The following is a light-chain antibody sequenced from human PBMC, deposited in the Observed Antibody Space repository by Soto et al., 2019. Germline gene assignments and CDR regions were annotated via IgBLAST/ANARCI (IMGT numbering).Light chain of an antibody. Sequence: EIVLTQSPATLSSFPGDRVTLSCRTSQSVSSYLAWYQQKPGQAPRLLIYDASNRATGIPARFSGSGSGTDFTLTISSLEPEDFAVYYCQQSSNWPWTFGQGTKVDIK. CDR3: QQSSNWPWT. J-gene: IGKJ1*01. CDR2: DAS. V-gene: IGKV3-11*01. CDR1: QSVSSY.